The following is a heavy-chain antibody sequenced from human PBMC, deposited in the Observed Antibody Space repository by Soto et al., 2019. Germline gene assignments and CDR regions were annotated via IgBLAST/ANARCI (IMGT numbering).Heavy chain of an antibody. CDR1: GYTFTSYG. CDR3: ARAILSYCSGGSCYLNAFDI. V-gene: IGHV1-18*01. Sequence: ASVKVSCKASGYTFTSYGISWVRQAPGQGLEWMGWISAYNGNTNYAQKLQGRVTMTTDTSTSTAYMELRSLRSDDTAVYYCARAILSYCSGGSCYLNAFDIWGQGPMVTAS. CDR2: ISAYNGNT. J-gene: IGHJ3*02. D-gene: IGHD2-15*01.